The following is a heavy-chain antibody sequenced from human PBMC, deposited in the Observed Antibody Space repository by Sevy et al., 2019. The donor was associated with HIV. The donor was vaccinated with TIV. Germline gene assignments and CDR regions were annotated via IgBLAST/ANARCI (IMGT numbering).Heavy chain of an antibody. CDR1: GYTFTSYG. D-gene: IGHD2-15*01. CDR3: ARDRPIVVVVAATTIFDY. Sequence: ASVKVSCKASGYTFTSYGISWVRQAPGQGLEWMGWISAYNGNTNYAQKLQGRVTMTTDTSTSTAYMELGSLRSDDTAVYYCARDRPIVVVVAATTIFDYWGQGTLVTVSS. J-gene: IGHJ4*02. V-gene: IGHV1-18*01. CDR2: ISAYNGNT.